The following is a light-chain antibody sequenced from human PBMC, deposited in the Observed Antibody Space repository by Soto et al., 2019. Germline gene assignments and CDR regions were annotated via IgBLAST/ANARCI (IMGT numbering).Light chain of an antibody. V-gene: IGKV3-20*01. Sequence: DIVLTQSPATLSLSPGEGATLSCRASQEISSAYVAWYQQTPGQAPRLLIYGTSNRGTGIPNRFRGSGSGTDFTLTISRLEPEDFAVYYCQQYGSSGTFGQGTKVDI. J-gene: IGKJ1*01. CDR3: QQYGSSGT. CDR2: GTS. CDR1: QEISSAY.